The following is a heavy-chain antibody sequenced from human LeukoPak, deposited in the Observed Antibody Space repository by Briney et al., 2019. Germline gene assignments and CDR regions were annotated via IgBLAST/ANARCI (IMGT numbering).Heavy chain of an antibody. CDR1: GFTFSNGW. CDR2: IKSKSERGTT. CDR3: TSNLYCSTSSCYTLDN. D-gene: IGHD2-2*02. Sequence: PGGSLRLSCAASGFTFSNGWMSWVRQAPGKGLEWVGRIKSKSERGTTEYAAPVKGRFTISRDGSTDTVYLHMNSLKTEDTAVYFCTSNLYCSTSSCYTLDNWGQGTLVAVSP. J-gene: IGHJ4*02. V-gene: IGHV3-15*01.